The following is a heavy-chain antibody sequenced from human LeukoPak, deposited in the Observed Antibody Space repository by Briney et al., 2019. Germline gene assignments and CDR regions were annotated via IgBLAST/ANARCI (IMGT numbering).Heavy chain of an antibody. CDR3: ASIAVAGTRGY. Sequence: SETLSLTCAVYGGSFSSYYWSWIRQPPGKGLEWIGEINHSGSTNYNPSLKSRVTISVDTSKNQFSLKLSSVTAADTAVYYCASIAVAGTRGYWGQGTLVTVSS. D-gene: IGHD6-19*01. V-gene: IGHV4-34*01. CDR2: INHSGST. CDR1: GGSFSSYY. J-gene: IGHJ4*02.